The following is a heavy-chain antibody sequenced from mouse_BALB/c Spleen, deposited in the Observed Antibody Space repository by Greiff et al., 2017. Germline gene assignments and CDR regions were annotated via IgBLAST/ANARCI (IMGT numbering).Heavy chain of an antibody. V-gene: IGHV5-9-4*01. CDR3: ARGDAGFAY. CDR1: GFTFSSYA. J-gene: IGHJ3*01. CDR2: ISSGGSYT. Sequence: EVKLVESGGGLVKPGGSLKLSCAASGFTFSSYAMSWVRQSPEKRLEWVAEISSGGSYTYYPDTVTGRFTISRDNAKNTLYLEMSSLRSEDTAMYYCARGDAGFAYWGQGTLVTVSA.